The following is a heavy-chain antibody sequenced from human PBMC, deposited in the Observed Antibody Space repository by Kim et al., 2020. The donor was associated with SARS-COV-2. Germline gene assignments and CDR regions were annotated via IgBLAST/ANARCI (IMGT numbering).Heavy chain of an antibody. J-gene: IGHJ6*02. CDR2: ISYDGSNK. Sequence: GGSLRHSCAASGFTFSSYAMHWVRQAPGKGLEWVAVISYDGSNKYYADSVKGRFTISRDNSKNTLYLQMNSLRAEDTAVYYCARAHSSGWYGGMDVWGQG. V-gene: IGHV3-30-3*01. CDR3: ARAHSSGWYGGMDV. D-gene: IGHD6-19*01. CDR1: GFTFSSYA.